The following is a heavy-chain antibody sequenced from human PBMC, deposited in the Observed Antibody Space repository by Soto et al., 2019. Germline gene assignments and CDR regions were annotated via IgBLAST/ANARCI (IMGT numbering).Heavy chain of an antibody. D-gene: IGHD6-13*01. V-gene: IGHV4-31*03. CDR2: IYYSGST. CDR3: ARGGYSSSWQKVDY. CDR1: GGSISSGGYY. Sequence: QVQLQESGPGLVKPSQTLSLTCTVSGGSISSGGYYWSWIRQHPGKGLEWIGYIYYSGSTYYKPSLKSRVTISVDTSKNQFSLKLSSVTAADTAVYYCARGGYSSSWQKVDYWGQGTLVTVSS. J-gene: IGHJ4*02.